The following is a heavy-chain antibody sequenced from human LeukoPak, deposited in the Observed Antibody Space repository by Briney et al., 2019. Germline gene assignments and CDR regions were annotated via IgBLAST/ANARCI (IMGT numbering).Heavy chain of an antibody. Sequence: ASVKVSCKASGYTFTSYGISWARQAPGQGLEWMGWISAYNGNTNYAQKFQGRVTMTRNTSISTAYMELSSLRSEDTAMYYCARARRRGTMIVVVRLDYWGQGTLVTVSS. CDR1: GYTFTSYG. J-gene: IGHJ4*02. CDR3: ARARRRGTMIVVVRLDY. D-gene: IGHD3-22*01. V-gene: IGHV1-18*01. CDR2: ISAYNGNT.